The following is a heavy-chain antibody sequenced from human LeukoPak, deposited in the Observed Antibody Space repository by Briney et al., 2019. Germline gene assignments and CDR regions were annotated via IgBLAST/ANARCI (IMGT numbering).Heavy chain of an antibody. CDR2: INHSGST. D-gene: IGHD3-10*01. CDR3: ARQTGSGLFSLP. V-gene: IGHV4-34*01. CDR1: GGSFSGYY. Sequence: SETLSLTCAVYGGSFSGYYWSWIRQPPGKGLEWIGEINHSGSTNYKPSLKSRVTISVDRSKNQFSLKLSSVTAADTAVYYCARQTGSGLFSLPGGQGTLVTVSS. J-gene: IGHJ4*02.